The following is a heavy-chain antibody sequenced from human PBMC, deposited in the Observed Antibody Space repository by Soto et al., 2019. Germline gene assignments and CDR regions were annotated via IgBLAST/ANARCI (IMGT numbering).Heavy chain of an antibody. D-gene: IGHD5-12*01. CDR2: ISWNSGSI. J-gene: IGHJ4*02. CDR1: GFTFDDYA. CDR3: EKDAGYSGYDWADY. Sequence: EVQLVESGGGLVQPGRSLRLSCAASGFTFDDYAMHWVRQAPGKGLEWVSGISWNSGSIGYADSVKGRFTISRDNAKNSLYLQMNSLRAEDTALYYCEKDAGYSGYDWADYWGQGTLVTVSS. V-gene: IGHV3-9*01.